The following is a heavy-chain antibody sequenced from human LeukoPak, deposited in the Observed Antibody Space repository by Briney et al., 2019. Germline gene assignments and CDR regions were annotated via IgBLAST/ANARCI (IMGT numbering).Heavy chain of an antibody. J-gene: IGHJ4*02. CDR2: ISSSSSYI. Sequence: PGGSLRLSCAASGFTFSSYSMNWVRQAPGKGLEWVSSISSSSSYIYYADSVKGRFTISRDNSKNTLYLQMNSLRAEDTAVYYCAKSPGYSYGYTFDYWGQGTLVTVSS. CDR1: GFTFSSYS. D-gene: IGHD5-18*01. CDR3: AKSPGYSYGYTFDY. V-gene: IGHV3-21*01.